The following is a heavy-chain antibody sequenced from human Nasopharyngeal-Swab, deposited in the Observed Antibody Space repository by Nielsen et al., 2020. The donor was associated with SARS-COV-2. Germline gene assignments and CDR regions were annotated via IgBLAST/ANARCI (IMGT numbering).Heavy chain of an antibody. CDR3: ARDYCSSTSCYDY. CDR1: GFTFSSYN. Sequence: GSLKISCAASGFTFSSYNMNWVRQAPGKGLEWVSYISSSGSTRYYADSVKGRFTISRDNAKNSLYLQMNSLRAEDTAVYYCARDYCSSTSCYDYWGQGTLVTVSS. D-gene: IGHD2-2*01. J-gene: IGHJ4*02. CDR2: ISSSGSTR. V-gene: IGHV3-48*03.